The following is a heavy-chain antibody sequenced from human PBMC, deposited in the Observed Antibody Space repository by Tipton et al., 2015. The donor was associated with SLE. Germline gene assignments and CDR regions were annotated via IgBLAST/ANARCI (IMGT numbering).Heavy chain of an antibody. Sequence: LRLSCTVSGGSISSYYWSWIRQPPGEGLEWIGYIYYSGSTNYNPSLKSRVTISVDTSKNQFSLKLSSVTAADTAVYYCARHELGGGDAFDIWGQGTMVTVSS. CDR3: ARHELGGGDAFDI. CDR1: GGSISSYY. J-gene: IGHJ3*02. D-gene: IGHD2-15*01. V-gene: IGHV4-59*08. CDR2: IYYSGST.